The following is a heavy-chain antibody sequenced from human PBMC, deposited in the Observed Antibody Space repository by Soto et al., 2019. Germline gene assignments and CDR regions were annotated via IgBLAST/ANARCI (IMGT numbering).Heavy chain of an antibody. Sequence: GGSMKLSCAASGLTVSSKDMSWVRQAPGKGLEWVSVIYSGGSTYYADSVKGRFTISRDNSKNTLYLQMNSLRAEDTAVYYCASLTYTVTKRGVWGQGTLVTVSS. V-gene: IGHV3-53*01. J-gene: IGHJ4*02. CDR1: GLTVSSKD. CDR2: IYSGGST. D-gene: IGHD4-17*01. CDR3: ASLTYTVTKRGV.